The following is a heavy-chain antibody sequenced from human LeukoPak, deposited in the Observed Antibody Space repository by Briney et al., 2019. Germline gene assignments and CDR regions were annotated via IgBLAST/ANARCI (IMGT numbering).Heavy chain of an antibody. CDR1: GFTLSGFE. J-gene: IGHJ4*02. CDR3: ARGRPAVAGHQGFDY. D-gene: IGHD6-19*01. V-gene: IGHV3-48*03. CDR2: ISSSGSLM. Sequence: GGSLRLSCAASGFTLSGFEMNWVRQAPGKGLEWVSYISSSGSLMLFADSVKGRFTISRDNAKNSLYLQMNDLRADDTAVYYCARGRPAVAGHQGFDYWGRGTLVTVFS.